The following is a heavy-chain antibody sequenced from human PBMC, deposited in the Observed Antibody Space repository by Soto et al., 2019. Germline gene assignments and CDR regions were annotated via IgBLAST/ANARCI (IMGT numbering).Heavy chain of an antibody. V-gene: IGHV1-69*12. CDR2: IIPMFGTA. J-gene: IGHJ4*02. D-gene: IGHD3-22*01. CDR3: AIGIHLSLRRITNGYSG. CDR1: GGTFSTYA. Sequence: QVQLVQSGAEVKKPESSVKVSCKAPGGTFSTYAISWVRQAPGQGLEWMGGIIPMFGTANYAQRFQDRVTITADDSTNTVYLELSSLTSADTAVSFSAIGIHLSLRRITNGYSGWGQGTLVTVSS.